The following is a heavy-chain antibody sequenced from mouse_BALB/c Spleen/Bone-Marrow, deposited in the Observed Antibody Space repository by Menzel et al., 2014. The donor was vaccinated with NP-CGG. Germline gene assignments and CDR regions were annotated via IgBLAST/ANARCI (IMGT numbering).Heavy chain of an antibody. D-gene: IGHD2-4*01. CDR2: IDPFNGVT. Sequence: CKASGYSFTSYYIHWVKQNHGKSLEWIGYIDPFNGVTIYNQKFKGKATLTADKSSSTAYMHLSSLTSEDSAVYYCARRVITTGPGFAYWGQGTLVTVSA. CDR1: GYSFTSYY. J-gene: IGHJ3*01. V-gene: IGHV1-28*01. CDR3: ARRVITTGPGFAY.